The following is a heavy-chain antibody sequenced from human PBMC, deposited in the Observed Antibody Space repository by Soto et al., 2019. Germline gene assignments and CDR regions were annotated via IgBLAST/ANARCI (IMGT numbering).Heavy chain of an antibody. CDR1: GGTFSSYA. CDR3: ASGIVGATHYFDY. Sequence: ASVKVSCKASGGTFSSYAISWVRQAPGQGLEWMGGIIPIFGTANYAQKFQGRVTITADESTSTAYMELSSLRSEDTAVYYCASGIVGATHYFDYWGQGTQVTVS. CDR2: IIPIFGTA. D-gene: IGHD1-26*01. V-gene: IGHV1-69*13. J-gene: IGHJ4*02.